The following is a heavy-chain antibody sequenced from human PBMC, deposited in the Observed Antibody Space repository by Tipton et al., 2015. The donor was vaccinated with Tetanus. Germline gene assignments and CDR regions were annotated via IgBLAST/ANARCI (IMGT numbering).Heavy chain of an antibody. V-gene: IGHV6-1*01. CDR2: TYYRSKCSN. CDR3: ARYSSGWYIDY. CDR1: GDRLSSDIAA. D-gene: IGHD6-19*01. J-gene: IGHJ4*02. Sequence: GLVKPSQTLSVTCVISGDRLSSDIAAWYWIRQSPSRGLEWLGRTYYRSKCSNDYAVSVKSRVTITSDTSKNQFSRQLGSVTPEDTAVYYCARYSSGWYIDYWGQGTLVSVSS.